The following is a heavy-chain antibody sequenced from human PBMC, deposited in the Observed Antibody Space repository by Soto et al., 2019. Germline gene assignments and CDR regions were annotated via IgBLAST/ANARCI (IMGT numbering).Heavy chain of an antibody. CDR3: ARHSPPKAMIVVVNPGRPNTFDY. CDR1: GGSISSSSYY. Sequence: PSETLSLICTVSGGSISSSSYYWGWIRQPPGKGLEWIGSIYYSGSTYYNPSLKSRVTISVDTSKKQLSLKLSSVTAAVTAVYYCARHSPPKAMIVVVNPGRPNTFDYWGQGTLVTVS. V-gene: IGHV4-39*01. D-gene: IGHD3-22*01. CDR2: IYYSGST. J-gene: IGHJ4*02.